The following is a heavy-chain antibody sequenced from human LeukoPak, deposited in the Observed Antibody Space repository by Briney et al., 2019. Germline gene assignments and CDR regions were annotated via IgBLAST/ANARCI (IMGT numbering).Heavy chain of an antibody. CDR3: ARAPNSAWHNFDY. V-gene: IGHV3-30*04. Sequence: PGGSLRLSCAASGFIFSGYAMHWFRQAPGKGLEWVAVISNDENNKNHADSAKGRSTIPRDNSKNTLYLQMNSLRAEDTAVYFCARAPNSAWHNFDYWGQGTLVTVSS. D-gene: IGHD6-19*01. CDR2: ISNDENNK. J-gene: IGHJ4*02. CDR1: GFIFSGYA.